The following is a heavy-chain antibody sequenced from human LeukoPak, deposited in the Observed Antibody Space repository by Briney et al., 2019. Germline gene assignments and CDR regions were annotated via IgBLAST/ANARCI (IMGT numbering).Heavy chain of an antibody. CDR3: AKDRRYDSSGYYDY. Sequence: GGSLRLSCAASGFTFDDYAMHWVRQAPGKGLEWVSGISWNSGSIGYADSVKGRFTISRDNAKNSLYLQMNSLRAEDTALYYCAKDRRYDSSGYYDYWGQGTLVTASS. V-gene: IGHV3-9*01. J-gene: IGHJ4*02. CDR1: GFTFDDYA. CDR2: ISWNSGSI. D-gene: IGHD3-22*01.